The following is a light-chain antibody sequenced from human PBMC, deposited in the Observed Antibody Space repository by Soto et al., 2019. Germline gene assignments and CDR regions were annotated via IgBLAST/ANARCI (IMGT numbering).Light chain of an antibody. J-gene: IGKJ1*01. CDR2: NAA. Sequence: EIVLTQSPVTLSLSPGERATLSCRASQSISSSLAWYQQKPGQAPRLLIYNAANRATGIPARFSGSGSGTVFTLTISSLEPEDFAVYYCQQRSNWPRTFGQGTKMEIK. CDR1: QSISSS. CDR3: QQRSNWPRT. V-gene: IGKV3-11*01.